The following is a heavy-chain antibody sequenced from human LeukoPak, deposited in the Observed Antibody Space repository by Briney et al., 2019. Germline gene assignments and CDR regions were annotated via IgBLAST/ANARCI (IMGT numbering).Heavy chain of an antibody. V-gene: IGHV4-34*01. CDR2: INHSGST. J-gene: IGHJ4*02. D-gene: IGHD6-6*01. CDR1: GGSFSGYY. Sequence: PSETLSLTCAVYGGSFSGYYWSWICQPPGKGLEWIGEINHSGSTNYNPSLKSRVTISVDTSKNQFSLKLSSVTAADTAVYYCARGGIAARRGYFDYWGQGTLVTVSS. CDR3: ARGGIAARRGYFDY.